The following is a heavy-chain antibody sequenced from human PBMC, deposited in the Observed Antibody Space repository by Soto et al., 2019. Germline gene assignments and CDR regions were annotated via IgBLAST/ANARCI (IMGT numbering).Heavy chain of an antibody. J-gene: IGHJ4*02. CDR2: ISGSSSYI. CDR3: ARYGGNYYDSSGYYWDY. V-gene: IGHV3-21*01. Sequence: EVQLVESGGGLVKPGGSLRLSCAASGFTFSSYSMNWVRQAPGKGLEWVSSISGSSSYIYYADSVKGRFTISRDNAKNSLYLQMNSLRAEDTAVYYCARYGGNYYDSSGYYWDYWGQGTLVTVSS. CDR1: GFTFSSYS. D-gene: IGHD3-22*01.